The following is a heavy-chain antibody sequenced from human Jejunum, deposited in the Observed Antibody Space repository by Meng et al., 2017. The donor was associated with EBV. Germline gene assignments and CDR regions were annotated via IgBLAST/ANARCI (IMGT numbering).Heavy chain of an antibody. V-gene: IGHV4-4*02. CDR2: IHHSGST. D-gene: IGHD5-24*01. J-gene: IGHJ4*02. Sequence: QVQLQESGPGLVKPSTTLSLTCAVSGGSISTDNWWSWVRQPPGKGLEYIGEIHHSGSTKYNPSLKSRVTISVDKSNNHFSLKLSSVTAADTAVYYCARDRGVEDYWGQGTLVTVSS. CDR1: GGSISTDNW. CDR3: ARDRGVEDY.